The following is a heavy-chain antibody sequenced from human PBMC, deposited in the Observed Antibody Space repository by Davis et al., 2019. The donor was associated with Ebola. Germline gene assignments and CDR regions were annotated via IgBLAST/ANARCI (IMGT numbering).Heavy chain of an antibody. J-gene: IGHJ6*02. CDR1: GGSSSGYY. Sequence: GSLRLSCAVYGGSSSGYYWSWIRQPPGKGLEWIGEINHSGSTNYNPSLKSRVTISVDTSKNQFSLKLRSVTAADTAVYYCARQNGDSRFDYYYGMDVWGQGTTVTVSS. CDR2: INHSGST. CDR3: ARQNGDSRFDYYYGMDV. D-gene: IGHD4-17*01. V-gene: IGHV4-34*01.